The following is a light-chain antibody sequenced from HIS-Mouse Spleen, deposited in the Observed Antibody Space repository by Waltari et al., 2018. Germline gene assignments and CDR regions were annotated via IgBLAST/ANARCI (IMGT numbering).Light chain of an antibody. CDR2: DDS. CDR3: SSYTSSSTWV. CDR1: NIGSKS. J-gene: IGLJ3*02. Sequence: SYVLTQPPSVSVAPGKTARITCGGNNIGSKSVHWYQQKPGQAPVLVVDDDSDRPSGVSNRFSGSKSGNTASLTISGLQAEDEADYYCSSYTSSSTWVFGGGTKLTVL. V-gene: IGLV3-21*03.